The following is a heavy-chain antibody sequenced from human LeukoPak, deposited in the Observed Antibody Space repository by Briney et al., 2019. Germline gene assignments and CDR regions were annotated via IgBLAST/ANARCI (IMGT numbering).Heavy chain of an antibody. Sequence: GVALPLSRAPSRCSLSRYSMNWVRQAPPKGREWLSYVSRCSTKIYYADPPNDPFTITSGHAKNSLYLQTNSLSHDDTAVYYCVRDSHLDFDYWGQGTLVTVSS. CDR3: VRDSHLDFDY. CDR2: VSRCSTKI. J-gene: IGHJ4*02. CDR1: RCSLSRYS. V-gene: IGHV3-48*02.